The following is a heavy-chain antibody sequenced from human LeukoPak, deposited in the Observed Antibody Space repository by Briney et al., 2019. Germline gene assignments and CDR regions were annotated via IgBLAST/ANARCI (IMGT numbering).Heavy chain of an antibody. D-gene: IGHD6-19*01. CDR1: GFTVSSNY. Sequence: GGSLRLSCAASGFTVSSNYVSWVRQAPGKGLEWVSVIYSGGSTYYTDSVKGRFTISRDNSKNTLYLQMNSLRAEDTAVYYCARDGWNSYMDVWGKGTTVTVSS. J-gene: IGHJ6*03. CDR2: IYSGGST. CDR3: ARDGWNSYMDV. V-gene: IGHV3-53*01.